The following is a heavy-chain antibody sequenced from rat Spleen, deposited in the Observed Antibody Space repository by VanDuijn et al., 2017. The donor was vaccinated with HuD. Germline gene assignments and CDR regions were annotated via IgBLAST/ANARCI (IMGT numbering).Heavy chain of an antibody. V-gene: IGHV5S13*01. CDR3: VRLRYNPFDY. Sequence: EVQLVESGGGLVQPGRSMKLSCAASGFTFSDYGMAWVRQAPTKGLEWVASISYDGGSTYYRDSVKGRFTISRDNAKNTQYLQMDSLRSEDTATYYCVRLRYNPFDYWGQGVMVTVSS. CDR1: GFTFSDYG. CDR2: ISYDGGST. D-gene: IGHD1-5*01. J-gene: IGHJ2*01.